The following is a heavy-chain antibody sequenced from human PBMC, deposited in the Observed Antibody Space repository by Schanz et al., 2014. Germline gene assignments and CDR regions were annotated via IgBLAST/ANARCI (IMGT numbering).Heavy chain of an antibody. CDR3: AKRCSSTSCSHGAFDI. CDR1: GFTFSSFT. V-gene: IGHV3-66*01. CDR2: IYSGGST. Sequence: EVQVVESGGGLVKPGGSLRLSCAASGFTFSSFTLNWVRQAPGKGLEWVSVIYSGGSTYYADSVKGRFTISRDNSKNTLYLQMNSLRAEDTAMYYCAKRCSSTSCSHGAFDIWGQGTMVTVSS. J-gene: IGHJ3*02. D-gene: IGHD2-2*01.